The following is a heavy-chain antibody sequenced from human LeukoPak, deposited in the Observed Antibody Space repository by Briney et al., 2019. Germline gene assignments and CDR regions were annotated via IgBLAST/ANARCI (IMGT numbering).Heavy chain of an antibody. D-gene: IGHD3-3*01. CDR2: IYYSGST. V-gene: IGHV4-30-4*01. J-gene: IGHJ4*02. CDR1: GGSISSNAYY. Sequence: PSETLSLTCTVSGGSISSNAYYWSWIRQPPGKGLEWIGYIYYSGSTYYNPSLKSRVTISVDTSKNQFSLKLSSVTAADTAVYYCARGHDFWSGYYGYWGQGTLVTVSS. CDR3: ARGHDFWSGYYGY.